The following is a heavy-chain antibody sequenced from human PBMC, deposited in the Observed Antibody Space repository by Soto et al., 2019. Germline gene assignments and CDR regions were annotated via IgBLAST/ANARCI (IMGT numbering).Heavy chain of an antibody. D-gene: IGHD3-16*01. Sequence: PGVCLRRSCAVSRLPFCRCAMHWVRQAPCKGLDRMAGRSYAGSNKYDANSVKGRFTISRDNSINTLYLQMNSLRAEDTSVYYCGRDVMATIYGPWYEFDSRGKGTLVNVS. CDR2: RSYAGSNK. CDR3: GRDVMATIYGPWYEFDS. J-gene: IGHJ4*02. CDR1: RLPFCRCA. V-gene: IGHV3-30-3*01.